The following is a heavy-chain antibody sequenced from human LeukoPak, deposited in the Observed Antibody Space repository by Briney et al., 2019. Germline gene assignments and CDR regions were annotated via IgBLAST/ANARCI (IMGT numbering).Heavy chain of an antibody. CDR1: GFTFSSYA. Sequence: QAGGSLRLSCAASGFTFSSYAMSWVRQAPGRGLEWVSAISGRGGSTYYADSVKGRFTVSRDNAKNSLFLQMNSLRAEDTAVYYCATAPTEHGDGSSPGYWGQGTLVTVSS. CDR2: ISGRGGST. V-gene: IGHV3-23*01. J-gene: IGHJ4*02. D-gene: IGHD4-17*01. CDR3: ATAPTEHGDGSSPGY.